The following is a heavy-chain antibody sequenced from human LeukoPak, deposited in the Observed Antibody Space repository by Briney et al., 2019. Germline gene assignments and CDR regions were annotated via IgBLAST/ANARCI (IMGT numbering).Heavy chain of an antibody. J-gene: IGHJ4*02. V-gene: IGHV3-23*05. CDR3: AAFSSGGYLEWAPFDC. D-gene: IGHD3-3*01. CDR2: ISSSGTST. CDR1: GFTYA. Sequence: GGSLRLSCVASGFTYAVKWVLQAPGPGLEWGSSISSSGTSTYYADSVKGRFTMSRDNTKHTVSLQMINLGADDTALYYCAAFSSGGYLEWAPFDCWGQGTLVTVSS.